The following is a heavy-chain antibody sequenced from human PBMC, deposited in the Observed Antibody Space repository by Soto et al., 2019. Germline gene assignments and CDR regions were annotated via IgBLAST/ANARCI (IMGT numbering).Heavy chain of an antibody. CDR1: GYTFISYA. Sequence: ASVKVSCKASGYTFISYAIDWVRQAPGQRLEWMGWINAGNGNTKYSQKFQGRVTITRDTSASTAYMELTSLRSEDTAVYYCARQLHCLYSFDYWGQGTLVTVSS. V-gene: IGHV1-3*01. CDR2: INAGNGNT. CDR3: ARQLHCLYSFDY. J-gene: IGHJ4*02. D-gene: IGHD1-1*01.